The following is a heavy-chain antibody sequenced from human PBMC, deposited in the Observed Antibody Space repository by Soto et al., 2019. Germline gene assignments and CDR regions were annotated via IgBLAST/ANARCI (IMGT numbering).Heavy chain of an antibody. J-gene: IGHJ5*02. Sequence: PSETLSLTCTVSGGSISRYYWSWIRQPPGKGLEWIGYIYYSGSTNYNPSLKSRVTISVDTSKNQFSLKLSSVTAADTAVYYCARAAVPYYDFWSGYEEAVRNWFDPWGQGTLVTVSS. V-gene: IGHV4-59*01. CDR3: ARAAVPYYDFWSGYEEAVRNWFDP. D-gene: IGHD3-3*01. CDR2: IYYSGST. CDR1: GGSISRYY.